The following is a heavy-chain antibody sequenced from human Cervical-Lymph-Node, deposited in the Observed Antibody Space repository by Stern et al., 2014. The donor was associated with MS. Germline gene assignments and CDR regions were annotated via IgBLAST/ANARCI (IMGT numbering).Heavy chain of an antibody. Sequence: VQLVESGGGVVQPGRSLRLSCAASGFTFSSYAIHWVRQAPGKGLEWVAVISYDGSNKYYADSVKGRFTISRANSKNTLYLQMNSLRAKDTAVYYGARAQWELLRVDYWGQGTLVTVSS. V-gene: IGHV3-30-3*01. D-gene: IGHD1-26*01. CDR1: GFTFSSYA. J-gene: IGHJ4*02. CDR3: ARAQWELLRVDY. CDR2: ISYDGSNK.